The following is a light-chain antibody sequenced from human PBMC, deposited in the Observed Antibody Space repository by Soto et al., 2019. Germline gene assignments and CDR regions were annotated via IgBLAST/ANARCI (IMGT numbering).Light chain of an antibody. CDR2: GAS. Sequence: IQLTQSPSSLSASVGDRVTITCRASPAIASFLAWYQQKPGTAPKLLIYGASTLQSGVPSRFRGSRSGTDYTLTIASLQPEHFATYYCQQINGSPWTFGQGTKVDIK. CDR3: QQINGSPWT. CDR1: PAIASF. J-gene: IGKJ1*01. V-gene: IGKV1-9*01.